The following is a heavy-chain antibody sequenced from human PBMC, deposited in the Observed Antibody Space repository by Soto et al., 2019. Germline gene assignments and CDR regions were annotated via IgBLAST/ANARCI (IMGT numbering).Heavy chain of an antibody. CDR2: IYYSGST. J-gene: IGHJ6*02. CDR1: GGSISSGGYY. Sequence: SETLSLTCTVSGGSISSGGYYWSWIRQHPGKGLEWIGYIYYSGSTYYNPSLKSRVTISVDTSKNQFSLKLSSVTAADTAVYYCARDRLAHYGDYGMGVWGQGTTVTVSS. V-gene: IGHV4-31*03. CDR3: ARDRLAHYGDYGMGV. D-gene: IGHD4-17*01.